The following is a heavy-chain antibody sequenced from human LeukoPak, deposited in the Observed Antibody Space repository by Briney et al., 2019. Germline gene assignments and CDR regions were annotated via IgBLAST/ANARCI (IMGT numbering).Heavy chain of an antibody. CDR1: GGSISSYY. CDR3: AAYGSGSYWGVEGWFDP. D-gene: IGHD3-10*01. Sequence: PSETLSPTCTVSGGSISSYYWSWIRQPPGKGLEWIGYIYYSGSTNYNPSLKSRVTISVDTSKNQFSLKLSSVTAADTAVYYCAAYGSGSYWGVEGWFDPWGQGTLVTVSS. V-gene: IGHV4-59*01. CDR2: IYYSGST. J-gene: IGHJ5*02.